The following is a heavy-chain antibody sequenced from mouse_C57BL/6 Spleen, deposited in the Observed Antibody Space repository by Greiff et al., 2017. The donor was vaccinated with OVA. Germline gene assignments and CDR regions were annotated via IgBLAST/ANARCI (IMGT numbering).Heavy chain of an antibody. CDR1: GYTFTSYW. Sequence: VQLQQPGTELVKPGASVKLSCKASGYTFTSYWMHWVKQRPGQGLEWIGNINPSNGGTNYNEKFKSKATLTVDKSSSTAYMQLSSLTSEDSAVYYCARTPSLLRYSYWYFDVWGTGTTVTVSS. J-gene: IGHJ1*03. D-gene: IGHD1-1*01. CDR3: ARTPSLLRYSYWYFDV. CDR2: INPSNGGT. V-gene: IGHV1-53*01.